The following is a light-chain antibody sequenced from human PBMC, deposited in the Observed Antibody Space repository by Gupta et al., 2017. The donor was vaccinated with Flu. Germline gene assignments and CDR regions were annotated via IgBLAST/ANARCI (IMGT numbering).Light chain of an antibody. CDR2: EDT. CDR1: ALPKKY. Sequence: SDELTQPPSVSVAPGQTARITCSGDALPKKYAFWFQQAAGRAPVLVVYEDTKRPSEIPERFSGSSSGTMATLTITGAQVGDEADYYCYSTDSSGNRVLFGGGTRLTVL. CDR3: YSTDSSGNRVL. V-gene: IGLV3-10*01. J-gene: IGLJ2*01.